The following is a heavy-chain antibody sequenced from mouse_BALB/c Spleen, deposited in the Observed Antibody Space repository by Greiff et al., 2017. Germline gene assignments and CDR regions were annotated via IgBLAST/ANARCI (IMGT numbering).Heavy chain of an antibody. D-gene: IGHD2-1*01. J-gene: IGHJ4*01. CDR1: GFTFSSFG. Sequence: VESGGGLVQPGGSRKLSCAASGFTFSSFGMHWVRQAPEKGLEWVAYISSGSSTIYYADTVKGRFTISRDNPKNTLFLQMTSLRSEDTAMYYCARWGDGNPAMDYWGQGTSVTVSS. V-gene: IGHV5-17*02. CDR2: ISSGSSTI. CDR3: ARWGDGNPAMDY.